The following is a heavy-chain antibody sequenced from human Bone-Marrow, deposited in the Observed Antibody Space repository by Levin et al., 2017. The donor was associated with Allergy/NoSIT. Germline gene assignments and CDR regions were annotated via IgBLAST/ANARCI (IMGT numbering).Heavy chain of an antibody. CDR3: VRDLYGRDDH. Sequence: PGGSLRLSCVASGFTFSSFWMHWVRQAPGKGLVWLSHIKGDGSTTTYADSVKGRFTISRDNAKNTLDLQMNSLSAEDTAVSYCVRDLYGRDDHWGQGTLVTVSS. CDR1: GFTFSSFW. CDR2: IKGDGSTT. V-gene: IGHV3-74*03. D-gene: IGHD2-2*02. J-gene: IGHJ4*02.